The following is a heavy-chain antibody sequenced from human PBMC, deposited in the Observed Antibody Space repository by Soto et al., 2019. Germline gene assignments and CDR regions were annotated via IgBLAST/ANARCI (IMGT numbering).Heavy chain of an antibody. D-gene: IGHD2-15*01. V-gene: IGHV3-23*01. CDR2: ISGSGGST. Sequence: LRLSCAASGFTFSSYAMSWVRQAPGKGLEWVSAISGSGGSTYYADSVKGRFTISRDNSKNTLYLQMNSLRAEDTAVYYCAKDSSSRGPTQIDYWGQGTLVTVSS. J-gene: IGHJ4*02. CDR3: AKDSSSRGPTQIDY. CDR1: GFTFSSYA.